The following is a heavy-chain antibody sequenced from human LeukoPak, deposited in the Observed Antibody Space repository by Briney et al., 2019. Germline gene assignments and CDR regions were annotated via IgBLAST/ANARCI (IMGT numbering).Heavy chain of an antibody. CDR2: IYSDNT. Sequence: GGSLRLSCTVSGFTVSSNSMSWVRQAPGKGLEWVSFIYSDNTHYSDSVKGRFTISRDNSKNTLYLQMNSLRAEDTAVYYCAKGFGYSSGWTSDYWGQGTLVTVSS. V-gene: IGHV3-53*01. D-gene: IGHD6-19*01. CDR3: AKGFGYSSGWTSDY. CDR1: GFTVSSNS. J-gene: IGHJ4*02.